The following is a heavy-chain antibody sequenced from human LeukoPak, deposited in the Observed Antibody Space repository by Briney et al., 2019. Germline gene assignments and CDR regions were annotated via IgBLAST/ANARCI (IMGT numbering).Heavy chain of an antibody. J-gene: IGHJ2*01. CDR1: GDIVSSNSAT. CDR2: TYYRSKWDN. V-gene: IGHV6-1*01. CDR3: ARGLYRYFDL. Sequence: SQTLSLTCALSGDIVSSNSATWNWIRQSPSRGLERLGRTYYRSKWDNDYPVSVKSRITINPDTSKNQFSLQLNSVTPEDTAVYYCARGLYRYFDLWGRGTLVTVSS.